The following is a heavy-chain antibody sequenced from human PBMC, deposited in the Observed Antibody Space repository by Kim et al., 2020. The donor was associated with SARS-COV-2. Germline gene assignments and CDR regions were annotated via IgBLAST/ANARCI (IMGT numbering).Heavy chain of an antibody. Sequence: SETLSLTCAVYGGPFSGYYWTWIRQPPGKGLEWIGEINERGSTDYKPSLKRRATILVDTSKHQISLTLNSVTAGDTAVYYSELGDGRKAGRHVFDIWC. CDR2: INERGST. V-gene: IGHV4-34*01. CDR3: ELGDGRKAGRHVFDI. J-gene: IGHJ3*02. CDR1: GGPFSGYY. D-gene: IGHD1-1*01.